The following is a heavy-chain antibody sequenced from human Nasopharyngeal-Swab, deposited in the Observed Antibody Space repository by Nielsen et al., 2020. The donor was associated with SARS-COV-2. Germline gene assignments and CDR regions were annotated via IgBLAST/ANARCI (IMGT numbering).Heavy chain of an antibody. Sequence: LSLTCATSGFIFSASAIHWVRQASGKGLEWVGRIGDKDHNYATTYGASVQGRFTISRDDSKNMAFLQMDSLKTEDTALYYCTTDFYFDYWGQGTLVTVSS. CDR1: GFIFSASA. CDR2: IGDKDHNYAT. CDR3: TTDFYFDY. J-gene: IGHJ4*02. V-gene: IGHV3-73*01.